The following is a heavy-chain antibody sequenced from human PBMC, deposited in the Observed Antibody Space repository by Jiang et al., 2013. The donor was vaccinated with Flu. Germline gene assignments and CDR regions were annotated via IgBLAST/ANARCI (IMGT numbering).Heavy chain of an antibody. CDR3: ARLHNGDYYFDY. J-gene: IGHJ4*02. Sequence: GPGLVKPSETLSLTCTVSGGSISSPTHYWDWIRQPPGKGLEWIGTIYYSGSTYYNPSLESRVTISVDTSKSQFSLNLSSVTAADTAVYYCARLHNGDYYFDYWGQGTLVTVSS. D-gene: IGHD4-17*01. V-gene: IGHV4-39*01. CDR1: GGSISSPTHY. CDR2: IYYSGST.